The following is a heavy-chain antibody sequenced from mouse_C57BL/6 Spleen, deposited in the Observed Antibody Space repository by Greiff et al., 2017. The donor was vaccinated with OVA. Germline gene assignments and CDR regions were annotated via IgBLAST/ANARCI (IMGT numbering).Heavy chain of an antibody. J-gene: IGHJ4*01. V-gene: IGHV1-64*01. CDR2: IHPNSGRT. CDR3: ARWGPYSNYGDYAMDY. CDR1: GYTFTSYW. Sequence: QVQLKQPGAELVKPGASVKLSCKASGYTFTSYWMHWVKQRPGQGLEWIGMIHPNSGRTNYNEKFKSKATLTVDKSSSTAYMQLSSLTSEDSAVYYCARWGPYSNYGDYAMDYWGQGTSVTVSS. D-gene: IGHD2-5*01.